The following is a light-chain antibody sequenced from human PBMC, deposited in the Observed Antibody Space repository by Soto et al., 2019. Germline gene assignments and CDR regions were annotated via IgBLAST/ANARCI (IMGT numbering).Light chain of an antibody. CDR1: QSVSSY. CDR3: QQRSNWPPEYT. J-gene: IGKJ2*01. CDR2: DAS. Sequence: EIVLTQSPATLSLSPGERATLSCRATQSVSSYLAWYEQKPGQAPRLLIYDASDRATGIPARFRGSGSGTGFTLTISSLEPEDFAVYYCQQRSNWPPEYTFGQGTKLEIK. V-gene: IGKV3-11*01.